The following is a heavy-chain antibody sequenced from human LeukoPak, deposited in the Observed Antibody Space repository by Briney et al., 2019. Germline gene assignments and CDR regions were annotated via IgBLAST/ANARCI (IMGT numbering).Heavy chain of an antibody. D-gene: IGHD3-22*01. J-gene: IGHJ4*02. Sequence: SSETLSLTCTVSGGSISSGGYYWSWIRQHPGKGLEWIGYIYYSGSTYYNPSLKSRVTISVDTSKNQFSLKLSSVTAADTAVYYCARGDYDSSGYFDYWGQGTLVTVSS. CDR3: ARGDYDSSGYFDY. V-gene: IGHV4-31*03. CDR2: IYYSGST. CDR1: GGSISSGGYY.